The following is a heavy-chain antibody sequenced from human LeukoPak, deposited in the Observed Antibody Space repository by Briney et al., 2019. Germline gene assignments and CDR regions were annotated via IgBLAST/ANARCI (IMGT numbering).Heavy chain of an antibody. Sequence: SETLSLTCTVSGGSISSGDYYWSWVRQPPGKGLGWIGDIYYSGSTYYNPSLKSRVTISVDTSKNQFSLKLSSVTAADTAVYYCARESVGYYDSSGYYYVFFDYWGQGTLVTVSS. CDR2: IYYSGST. CDR1: GGSISSGDYY. CDR3: ARESVGYYDSSGYYYVFFDY. J-gene: IGHJ4*02. D-gene: IGHD3-22*01. V-gene: IGHV4-30-4*01.